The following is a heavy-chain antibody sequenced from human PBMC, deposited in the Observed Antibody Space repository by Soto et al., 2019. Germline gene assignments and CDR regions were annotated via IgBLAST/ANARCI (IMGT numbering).Heavy chain of an antibody. V-gene: IGHV4-39*07. J-gene: IGHJ4*02. Sequence: PSETLSLTCSVSGDSISNIRFYWAWIRQPPGERLEWIGSIYHTGNAYYNPSLKSRVTISVDTSKNQFSLKLSSVTAADTAVYYCVTDEDGNFFHYWGQGTLVTVSS. CDR1: GDSISNIRFY. CDR3: VTDEDGNFFHY. CDR2: IYHTGNA. D-gene: IGHD4-17*01.